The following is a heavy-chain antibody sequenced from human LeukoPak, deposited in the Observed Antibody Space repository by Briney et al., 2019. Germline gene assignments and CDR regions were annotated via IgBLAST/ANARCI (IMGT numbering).Heavy chain of an antibody. CDR2: ISAYNGNT. V-gene: IGHV1-18*01. D-gene: IGHD3-16*02. CDR1: GYTFTSCG. J-gene: IGHJ6*02. CDR3: ARDRGRVDYVWGGYRSHYYYYGMDV. Sequence: ASVKVSCKASGYTFTSCGISWVRQAPGQGLEWMGWISAYNGNTNYAQKLQGRVTMTTDTSTSTAYMELRSLRSDDTAVYYCARDRGRVDYVWGGYRSHYYYYGMDVWGQGTTVTVSS.